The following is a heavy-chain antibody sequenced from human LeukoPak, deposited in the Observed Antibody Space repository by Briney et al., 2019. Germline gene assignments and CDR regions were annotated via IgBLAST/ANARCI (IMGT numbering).Heavy chain of an antibody. Sequence: GSSVKVSCKASGGTFSSYAISWVRQAPGQGREWMGRIIPIFGTANYAQKFQGRVTITTDESTSTAYMELSSLRSEDTAVYYCARDGGDYYDSSGYRHWGQGTLLTVSS. D-gene: IGHD3-22*01. CDR2: IIPIFGTA. V-gene: IGHV1-69*05. J-gene: IGHJ4*02. CDR1: GGTFSSYA. CDR3: ARDGGDYYDSSGYRH.